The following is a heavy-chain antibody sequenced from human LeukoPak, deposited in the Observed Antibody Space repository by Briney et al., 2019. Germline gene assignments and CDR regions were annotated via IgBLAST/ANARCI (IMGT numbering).Heavy chain of an antibody. D-gene: IGHD3-22*01. CDR3: AGQRKRSSGYFGSGHDGFYI. CDR1: GGTFSDYY. J-gene: IGHJ3*02. CDR2: INHSGST. V-gene: IGHV4-34*08. Sequence: PWETLSLTCAAYGGTFSDYYWSWIRQPPGKGLEWIGEINHSGSTNYNPSLKSRVTIFVDTSTNKFPLNLSSVTAADTAVYYCAGQRKRSSGYFGSGHDGFYIWGRGTMVTLSS.